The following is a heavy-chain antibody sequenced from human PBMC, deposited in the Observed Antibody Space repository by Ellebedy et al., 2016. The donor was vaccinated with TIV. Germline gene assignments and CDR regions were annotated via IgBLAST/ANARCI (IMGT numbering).Heavy chain of an antibody. CDR1: GYTFINYG. V-gene: IGHV1-18*01. D-gene: IGHD3-16*02. J-gene: IGHJ5*01. Sequence: ASVKVSXKASGYTFINYGINWVRQAPGQGLEWVGWISVYNGNADYAQKFQGRVTMTSDTSTNTAYMELRNLRSDDTAVYYCARDATVWGSYRYPDSWGQGTLVSVSS. CDR3: ARDATVWGSYRYPDS. CDR2: ISVYNGNA.